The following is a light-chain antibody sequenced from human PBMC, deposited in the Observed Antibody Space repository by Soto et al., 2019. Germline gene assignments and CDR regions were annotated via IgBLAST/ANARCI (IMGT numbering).Light chain of an antibody. CDR3: QSYDSSLSGWV. J-gene: IGLJ3*02. CDR2: GHN. CDR1: SSNIGAAYD. V-gene: IGLV1-40*01. Sequence: QPVLTQPPSVSWAPGQTVTISCTTSSSNIGAAYDVHWYQHLPGTAPKLLIYGHNNRPSGVPDRFSGSKSGTSDSLAIPGLQAEDEADYYCQSYDSSLSGWVLGGGTKVTVL.